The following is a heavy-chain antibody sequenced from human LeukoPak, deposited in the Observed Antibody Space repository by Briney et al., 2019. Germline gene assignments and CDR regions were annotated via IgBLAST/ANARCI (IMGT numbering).Heavy chain of an antibody. J-gene: IGHJ4*02. CDR1: GYTFTGYY. CDR2: INPNSGGT. V-gene: IGHV1-2*02. Sequence: ASVKVSCKASGYTFTGYYMHWVRQAPGQGLEWMGWINPNSGGTNYAQKFQGRVTMTRDTSISTAYMELSRLRSDDTAVYYCARPAAMVSSSYYDYWGQGTLVTVSS. CDR3: ARPAAMVSSSYYDY. D-gene: IGHD2-2*01.